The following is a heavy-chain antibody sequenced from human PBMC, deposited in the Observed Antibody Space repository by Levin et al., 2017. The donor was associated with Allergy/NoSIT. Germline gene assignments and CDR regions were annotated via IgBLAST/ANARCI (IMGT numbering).Heavy chain of an antibody. CDR1: GFTFSGSA. D-gene: IGHD4-17*01. J-gene: IGHJ4*02. CDR3: TRHGYGIDY. CDR2: IRSKANSYAT. V-gene: IGHV3-73*01. Sequence: KVSCAASGFTFSGSAMHWVRQASGKGLEWVCRIRSKANSYATAYAASVKGRFTISRDDSKNTAYLQMNSLKTEDTAVYYCTRHGYGIDYWGQGTLVTVSS.